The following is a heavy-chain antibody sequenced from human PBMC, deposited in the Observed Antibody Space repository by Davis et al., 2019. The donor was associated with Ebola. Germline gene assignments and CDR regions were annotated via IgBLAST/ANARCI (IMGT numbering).Heavy chain of an antibody. CDR2: ISSNGGST. CDR1: GFTFSSYA. CDR3: ARDSFYDYVWGNPIDY. Sequence: GGSLRLSCAASGFTFSSYAMHWVRQAPGKGLEYVSAISSNGGSTYYANSVKGRFTISRDNAKNSLYLQMNSLRAEDTAVYYCARDSFYDYVWGNPIDYWGQGTLVTVSS. D-gene: IGHD3-16*01. V-gene: IGHV3-64*01. J-gene: IGHJ4*02.